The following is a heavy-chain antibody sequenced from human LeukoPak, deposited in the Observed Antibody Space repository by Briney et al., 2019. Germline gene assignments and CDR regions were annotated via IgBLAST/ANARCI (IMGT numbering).Heavy chain of an antibody. CDR3: ARLSYDSSGYYYGFDY. D-gene: IGHD3-22*01. Sequence: SETLSLTCAVYGGSFSGYYWSWIRQPPGKGLEWIGEINHSGSTNYNPSLKSRVTIPVDTSKNQFSLKLSSLTAADTAVYYCARLSYDSSGYYYGFDYWGQGTLVTVPS. CDR2: INHSGST. V-gene: IGHV4-34*01. J-gene: IGHJ4*02. CDR1: GGSFSGYY.